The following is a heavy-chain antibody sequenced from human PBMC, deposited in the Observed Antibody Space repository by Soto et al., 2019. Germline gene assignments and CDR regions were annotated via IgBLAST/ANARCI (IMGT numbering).Heavy chain of an antibody. J-gene: IGHJ3*02. CDR3: ARGSNYYDSSGPCGAFDI. Sequence: QVQLVQSGAEVKKPGSSVKVSCKASGGTFSSYAISWVRQAPGQGLEWMGGIIPIFGTANYAQKFQGRVTIDAEKSTRTAYRELSSLRSEDTAVYYCARGSNYYDSSGPCGAFDIWGQGTMVTVSS. V-gene: IGHV1-69*06. CDR2: IIPIFGTA. CDR1: GGTFSSYA. D-gene: IGHD3-22*01.